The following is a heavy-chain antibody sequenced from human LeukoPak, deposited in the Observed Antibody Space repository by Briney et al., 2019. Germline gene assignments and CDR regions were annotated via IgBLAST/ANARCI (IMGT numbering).Heavy chain of an antibody. V-gene: IGHV3-43*02. CDR1: GFPFDDYA. CDR2: ISGDGGYT. J-gene: IGHJ4*02. Sequence: PGGSLRLSCAASGFPFDDYAMHWVRQAPGKGLEWVSLISGDGGYTYYADSVKGRFTISRDNRKNSLYLQMDSLRTEDTALYYCARFGTEIGYCSGGSCYCDYWGQGTLVTVSS. CDR3: ARFGTEIGYCSGGSCYCDY. D-gene: IGHD2-15*01.